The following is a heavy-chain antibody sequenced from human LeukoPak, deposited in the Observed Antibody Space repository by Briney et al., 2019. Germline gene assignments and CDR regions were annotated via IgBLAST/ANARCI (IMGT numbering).Heavy chain of an antibody. Sequence: ASVKVSCKASGYTFTSYGISWVRQAPGQGLEWMGRISPYNDNTDLAQNLQGRVTMTTDTSTSTAYMELRGLTSDDTAVFFCARVATIWGSHRYFDYWGQGTLVTVSS. J-gene: IGHJ4*02. V-gene: IGHV1-18*01. CDR2: ISPYNDNT. CDR1: GYTFTSYG. D-gene: IGHD3-16*02. CDR3: ARVATIWGSHRYFDY.